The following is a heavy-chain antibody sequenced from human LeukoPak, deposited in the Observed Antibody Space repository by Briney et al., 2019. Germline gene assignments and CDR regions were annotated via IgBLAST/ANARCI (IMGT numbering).Heavy chain of an antibody. CDR3: ARDREYSYGSSPRVGATIHFDY. D-gene: IGHD1-26*01. V-gene: IGHV3-11*01. CDR1: GFTFSDYY. J-gene: IGHJ4*02. Sequence: GGSLRLSCAASGFTFSDYYMSWIRQAPGKGLEWVSYISSSGSTIYYADSVKGRFTISRDNAKNSLYLQMNSLRAEDTAVYYCARDREYSYGSSPRVGATIHFDYWGQGTLVTVSS. CDR2: ISSSGSTI.